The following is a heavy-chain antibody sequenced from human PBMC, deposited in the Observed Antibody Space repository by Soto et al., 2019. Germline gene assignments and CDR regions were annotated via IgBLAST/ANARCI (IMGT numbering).Heavy chain of an antibody. J-gene: IGHJ4*01. CDR3: ASVGWDDSDY. Sequence: QVQLQESGPGLVKPSETLSLTCTVSGGSVSSGSYYWSWIRQPPGKGLEWIGYIYYSGSTNYNPYSKRRVTLSVYTSKTRCSLKLGSVSAADMAVYYCASVGWDDSDYWGQGTLVTVSS. CDR2: IYYSGST. D-gene: IGHD1-26*01. CDR1: GGSVSSGSYY. V-gene: IGHV4-61*01.